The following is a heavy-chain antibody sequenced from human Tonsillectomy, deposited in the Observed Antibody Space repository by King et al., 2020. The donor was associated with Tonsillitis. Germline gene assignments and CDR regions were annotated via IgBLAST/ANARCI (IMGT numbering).Heavy chain of an antibody. D-gene: IGHD3-10*01. CDR2: IYSGGST. Sequence: VQLVESGGGLVQPGGSLRLSCAASGFTVSSNYMSWVRQAPGKGLEWVSVIYSGGSTYYADSVKGRFTIYRDNSKNTLYLQMNSLRAEDTAVYYCARGARVRGVIITHYYYGMDVWGQGTTVTVSS. V-gene: IGHV3-66*01. J-gene: IGHJ6*02. CDR3: ARGARVRGVIITHYYYGMDV. CDR1: GFTVSSNY.